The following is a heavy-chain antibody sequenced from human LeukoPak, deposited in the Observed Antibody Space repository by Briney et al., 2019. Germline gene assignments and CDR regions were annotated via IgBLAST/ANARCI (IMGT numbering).Heavy chain of an antibody. CDR2: IYSTGTT. Sequence: GGSLRLSCAASGFTVRSNYISWVRQAPGKGLEWVSIIYSTGTTFYEDSVEGRFTISRDNAKNSLYLQMNSLRAEDTAVYYCAELGITMIGGVWGKGTTVTISS. CDR1: GFTVRSNY. V-gene: IGHV3-53*01. J-gene: IGHJ6*04. D-gene: IGHD3-10*02. CDR3: AELGITMIGGV.